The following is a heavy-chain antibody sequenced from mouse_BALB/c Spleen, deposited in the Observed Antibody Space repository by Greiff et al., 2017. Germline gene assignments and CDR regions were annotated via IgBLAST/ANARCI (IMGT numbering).Heavy chain of an antibody. D-gene: IGHD2-10*02. CDR3: ARTWYDNSYAMDY. V-gene: IGHV1-80*01. CDR1: GYAFSSYW. J-gene: IGHJ4*01. CDR2: IYPGDGDT. Sequence: VQLQQSGAELVRPGSSVKISCKASGYAFSSYWMNWVKQRPGQGLEWIGQIYPGDGDTNYNGKFKGKATLTADKSSSTAYMQLSSLTSEDSAVYFCARTWYDNSYAMDYWGQGTSVTVSS.